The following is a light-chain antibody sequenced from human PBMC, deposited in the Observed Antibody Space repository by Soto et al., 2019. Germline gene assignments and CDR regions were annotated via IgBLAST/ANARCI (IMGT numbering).Light chain of an antibody. J-gene: IGKJ1*01. CDR1: QSISSW. Sequence: DIQMTQSPSTLSASVGDSVTITCRASQSISSWLAWYQQKPGTAPKLLIYKASNLESGVPSRFSGSGSGTEFTLTISSLQPDDLATYYCQQYSGPSPWTFGQGTRVEIK. CDR2: KAS. V-gene: IGKV1-5*03. CDR3: QQYSGPSPWT.